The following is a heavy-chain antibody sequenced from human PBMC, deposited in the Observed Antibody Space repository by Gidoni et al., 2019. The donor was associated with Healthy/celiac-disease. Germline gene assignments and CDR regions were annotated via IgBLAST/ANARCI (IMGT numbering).Heavy chain of an antibody. CDR3: ARDPPPSRIVGQKGFDY. D-gene: IGHD1-26*01. CDR1: GFTFSSYS. CDR2: ISSSSSTI. J-gene: IGHJ4*02. Sequence: EVQLVESGGGLVQPGGSLRLSCAASGFTFSSYSMNWVRQAPGKGLEWVSYISSSSSTIYYADSVKGRFTISRDNAKNSLYLQMNSLRDEDTAVYYCARDPPPSRIVGQKGFDYWGQGTLVTVSS. V-gene: IGHV3-48*02.